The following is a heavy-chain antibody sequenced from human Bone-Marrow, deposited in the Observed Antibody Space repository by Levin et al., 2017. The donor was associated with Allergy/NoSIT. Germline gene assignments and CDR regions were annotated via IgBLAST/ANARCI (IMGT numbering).Heavy chain of an antibody. CDR2: IRIKAYGGTT. J-gene: IGHJ4*02. CDR3: TRVRLAYCGGDCEMGTKIDY. CDR1: GSTSGDYA. Sequence: GGSLRLSFTAPGSTSGDYAMSWVRQAPGKGLEWVGFIRIKAYGGTTEYAASVKGRFTISRDDSKSIDYLQMNSLKAEDTAVYYCTRVRLAYCGGDCEMGTKIDYWGQGTLDTVS. D-gene: IGHD2-21*02. V-gene: IGHV3-49*04.